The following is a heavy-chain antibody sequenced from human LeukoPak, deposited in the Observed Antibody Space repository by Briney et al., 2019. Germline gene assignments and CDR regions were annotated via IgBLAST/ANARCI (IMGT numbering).Heavy chain of an antibody. CDR3: ARPNITSYYDSRGYDAFDV. CDR2: NYPDDSDT. V-gene: IGHV5-51*01. J-gene: IGHJ3*01. Sequence: GESLKISCKGSGYRFNAYWIAWVRQMPGKGLEWMGINYPDDSDTRYSPSFQGQVIISADKSVRTAYLQWSSLKASDTAMYYCARPNITSYYDSRGYDAFDVWGQGTMVTVSS. CDR1: GYRFNAYW. D-gene: IGHD3-22*01.